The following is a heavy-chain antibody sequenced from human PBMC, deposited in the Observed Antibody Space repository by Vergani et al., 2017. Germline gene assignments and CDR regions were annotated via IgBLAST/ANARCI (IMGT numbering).Heavy chain of an antibody. CDR3: ASDPGYDILTDYHPWYYYGMDV. CDR1: GYTFTGYY. J-gene: IGHJ6*02. CDR2: INPNSGGT. D-gene: IGHD3-9*01. Sequence: QVQLVQSGAEVKKPGASVKVSCKASGYTFTGYYMHWVRQAPGQGLEWMGWINPNSGGTNYAQKFQGRVNMTRDTSISTAYMELSRLRSDDTALYYCASDPGYDILTDYHPWYYYGMDVWGQGTTVTVSS. V-gene: IGHV1-2*02.